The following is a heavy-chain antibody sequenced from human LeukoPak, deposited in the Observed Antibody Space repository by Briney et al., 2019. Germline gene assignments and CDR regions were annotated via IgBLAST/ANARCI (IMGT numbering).Heavy chain of an antibody. D-gene: IGHD4-17*01. CDR2: INPNSGGT. J-gene: IGHJ4*02. CDR1: GYTLTSYY. V-gene: IGHV1-2*02. CDR3: ARALPPTVTTSRLDY. Sequence: ASVKVSCRASGYTLTSYYMHWVRQAPGQGLEWMGRINPNSGGTSYAQKFQGRVTMTRDTSISTAYMELSRLRSDDTTLYYCARALPPTVTTSRLDYWGQGTLVTVSS.